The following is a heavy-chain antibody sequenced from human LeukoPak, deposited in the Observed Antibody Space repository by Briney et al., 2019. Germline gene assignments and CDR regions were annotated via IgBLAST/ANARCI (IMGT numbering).Heavy chain of an antibody. V-gene: IGHV3-21*01. CDR2: ISSSSSYI. J-gene: IGHJ4*02. CDR1: GFTFSNYG. CDR3: ARDSSSWFHDY. D-gene: IGHD6-13*01. Sequence: GGTLRLSCAASGFTFSNYGMSWVRQAPGKGLEWVSSISSSSSYIYYADSVKGRFTISRDNAKNSLYLQMNSLRAEDTAVYYCARDSSSWFHDYWGQGTLVTVSS.